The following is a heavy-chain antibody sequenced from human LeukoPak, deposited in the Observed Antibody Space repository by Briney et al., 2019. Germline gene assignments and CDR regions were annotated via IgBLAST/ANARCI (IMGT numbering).Heavy chain of an antibody. CDR3: AREKFEQWLVGRLLRYYYYMDV. Sequence: GGSLRLSCAASGFTFSSYSMNWVRQAPGKGLEWVSSISSSSSSYIYYADSVKGRFTISRDNAKNSLYLQMNSLRAEDTAVYYCAREKFEQWLVGRLLRYYYYMDVWGKGTTVTISS. J-gene: IGHJ6*03. CDR2: ISSSSSSYI. V-gene: IGHV3-21*01. D-gene: IGHD6-19*01. CDR1: GFTFSSYS.